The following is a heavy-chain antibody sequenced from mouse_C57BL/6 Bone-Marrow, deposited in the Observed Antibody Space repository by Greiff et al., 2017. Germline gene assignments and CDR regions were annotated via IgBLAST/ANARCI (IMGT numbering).Heavy chain of an antibody. Sequence: VQLQQPGAELVKPGASVKMSCKASGYTFTSYWITWVKQRPGQGLEWVGDIYPGSGSTNYNEKFKSKATLTVDKSSSTAYMPLSSLTSEDSAVYSWARSCPNYYGFDYSGQGTTLTVSS. CDR3: ARSCPNYYGFDY. J-gene: IGHJ2*01. CDR1: GYTFTSYW. V-gene: IGHV1-55*01. D-gene: IGHD1-1*01. CDR2: IYPGSGST.